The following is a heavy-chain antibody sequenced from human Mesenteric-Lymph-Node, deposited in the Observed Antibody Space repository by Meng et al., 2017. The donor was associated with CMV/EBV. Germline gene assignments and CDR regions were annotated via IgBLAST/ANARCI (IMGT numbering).Heavy chain of an antibody. CDR3: ARVYVDTAMGLYYYYGMDV. CDR2: INDSGTP. D-gene: IGHD5-18*01. V-gene: IGHV4-34*01. J-gene: IGHJ6*02. CDR1: GGSFSGYY. Sequence: SETLSLTCAVYGGSFSGYYWSWIRQPPGKGLEWIGEINDSGTPKYNPSLKSRVTISVDTSKNQFSLKLSSVTAADTAVYYCARVYVDTAMGLYYYYGMDVWGQGTTVTVSS.